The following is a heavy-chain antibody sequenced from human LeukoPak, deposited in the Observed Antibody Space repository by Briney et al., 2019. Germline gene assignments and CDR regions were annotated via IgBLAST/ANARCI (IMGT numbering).Heavy chain of an antibody. V-gene: IGHV1-24*01. CDR2: FDSENNKM. CDR3: TDRVYRSSGRSWGFFDY. CDR1: GYSLSDLS. Sequence: ASVKVSCKISGYSLSDLSIHWVREAPGEGLEWMGGFDSENNKMVYSQKFQGRVTMTEDTSADTAYMELTSLRSEDTAVYFVTDRVYRSSGRSWGFFDYWGQGTLVIVSS. J-gene: IGHJ4*02. D-gene: IGHD6-19*01.